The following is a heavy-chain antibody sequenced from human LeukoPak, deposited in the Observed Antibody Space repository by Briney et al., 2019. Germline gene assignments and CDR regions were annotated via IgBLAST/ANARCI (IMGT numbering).Heavy chain of an antibody. CDR2: TYYRSKWYN. CDR1: GDSVSSNSAA. V-gene: IGHV6-1*01. Sequence: SQTLSLTCAISGDSVSSNSAAWNWIRQSPSRGLEWLGRTYYRSKWYNDYAVSVKSRITINPDTSKNQFSLQLNSVTPEDTAVYYCARTALRYSGSYSLWSTPPTVNYYMDVWGKGTTVAVSS. D-gene: IGHD1-26*01. CDR3: ARTALRYSGSYSLWSTPPTVNYYMDV. J-gene: IGHJ6*03.